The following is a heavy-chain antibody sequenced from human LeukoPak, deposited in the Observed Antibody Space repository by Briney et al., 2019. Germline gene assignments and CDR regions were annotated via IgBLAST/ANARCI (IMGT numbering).Heavy chain of an antibody. CDR3: ATSHLGMEGKWLLGAFDI. V-gene: IGHV1-24*01. CDR2: FDPEDGET. CDR1: GYTLTELS. J-gene: IGHJ3*02. D-gene: IGHD3-22*01. Sequence: GASVKVSCKVSGYTLTELSMHWVRQAPGKGLEWMGGFDPEDGETIYAQKFQGRVTMTEDTSTDTAYMELSSLRSEDTAVYYCATSHLGMEGKWLLGAFDIWGQGTMVTVSS.